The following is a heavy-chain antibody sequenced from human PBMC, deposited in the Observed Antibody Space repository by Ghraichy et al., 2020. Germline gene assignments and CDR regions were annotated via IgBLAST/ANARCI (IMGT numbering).Heavy chain of an antibody. CDR1: GFTFSSYS. Sequence: GESLNISCAASGFTFSSYSMNWVRQAPGKGLEWVSSISSSSSYIYYADSVKGRFTISRDNAKNSLYLQMNSLRAEDTAVYYCARRKGGWVEDAFDIWGQGTMVTVSS. V-gene: IGHV3-21*01. D-gene: IGHD6-19*01. CDR2: ISSSSSYI. J-gene: IGHJ3*02. CDR3: ARRKGGWVEDAFDI.